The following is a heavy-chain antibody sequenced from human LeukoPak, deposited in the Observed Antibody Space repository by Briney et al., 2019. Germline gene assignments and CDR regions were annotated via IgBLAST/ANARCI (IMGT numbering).Heavy chain of an antibody. J-gene: IGHJ4*02. CDR2: INPNSGGT. V-gene: IGHV1-2*02. Sequence: ASVKVSCKASGYTFTGYYMHWVRQAPGQGLEWMGWINPNSGGTNYAQKFQGRVTMTRDTSINTAYMELSRLRSDDTAVYYCARVSDYDFWNGPQPPYLYWGQGTLVTVSS. CDR3: ARVSDYDFWNGPQPPYLY. D-gene: IGHD3-3*01. CDR1: GYTFTGYY.